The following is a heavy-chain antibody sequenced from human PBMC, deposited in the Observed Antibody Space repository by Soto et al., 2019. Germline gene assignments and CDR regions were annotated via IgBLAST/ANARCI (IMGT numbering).Heavy chain of an antibody. CDR2: INPSGGST. J-gene: IGHJ4*02. CDR3: ARDRRQQLVHYYFDY. V-gene: IGHV1-46*03. D-gene: IGHD6-13*01. Sequence: ASVKVSCKASGYTFTSYYMHWVRQAPGQGLERMGIINPSGGSTSYAQKFQGRVTMTRDTSTSTVYMELSSLRSEDTAVYYCARDRRQQLVHYYFDYWGQGTLVTVSS. CDR1: GYTFTSYY.